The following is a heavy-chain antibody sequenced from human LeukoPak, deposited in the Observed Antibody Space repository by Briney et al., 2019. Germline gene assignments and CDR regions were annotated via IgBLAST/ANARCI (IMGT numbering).Heavy chain of an antibody. CDR1: GGSFSGYY. CDR2: INHSGST. J-gene: IGHJ4*02. CDR3: ARGLHSSSWYKP. Sequence: SETLSLTCAVYGGSFSGYYWSWIRQPPGKGLEWIGEINHSGSTNYNPSLKSRVTISVDTSKNQFSLKLSSVTAADTAVYYCARGLHSSSWYKPRGQGTLVTVYS. D-gene: IGHD6-13*01. V-gene: IGHV4-34*01.